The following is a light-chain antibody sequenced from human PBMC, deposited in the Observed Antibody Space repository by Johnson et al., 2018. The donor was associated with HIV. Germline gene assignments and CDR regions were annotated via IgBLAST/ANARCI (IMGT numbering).Light chain of an antibody. CDR1: SSNIGNNY. CDR2: DSY. Sequence: HSVLTQPPSVSAAPGQKVTISCSGSSSNIGNNYVSWYQQLPGTAPKLLIYDSYSRPSGIPDRFSGSKSGTSATLGITGLQTGDEAGYYCGTWDSSLSAYVFGAGTKVT. J-gene: IGLJ1*01. CDR3: GTWDSSLSAYV. V-gene: IGLV1-51*01.